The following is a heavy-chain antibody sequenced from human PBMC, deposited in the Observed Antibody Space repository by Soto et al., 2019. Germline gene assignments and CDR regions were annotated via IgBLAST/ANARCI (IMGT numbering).Heavy chain of an antibody. CDR3: ASPGGGSGSYSDYYYYMDV. V-gene: IGHV3-48*01. CDR2: ISSSSSTI. J-gene: IGHJ6*03. D-gene: IGHD3-10*01. Sequence: VQLVESGGGLVQPGGSLRLSCAASGFTFSSYSMNWVRQAPGKGLEWVSYISSSSSTIYYADSVKGRFTISRDNAKNSLYLQMNSLRAEDTAVYYCASPGGGSGSYSDYYYYMDVWGKGTTVTVSS. CDR1: GFTFSSYS.